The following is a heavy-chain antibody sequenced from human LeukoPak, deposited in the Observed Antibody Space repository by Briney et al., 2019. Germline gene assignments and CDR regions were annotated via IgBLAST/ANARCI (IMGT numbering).Heavy chain of an antibody. V-gene: IGHV4-59*01. CDR1: GGSISSYY. CDR2: ICYSGST. CDR3: AREKVSYDSSGYYYRFDAFDI. D-gene: IGHD3-22*01. Sequence: SETLSLTCTVSGGSISSYYWSWIRQPPGKGLEWIGYICYSGSTNYNPSLKSRVTISVDTSKNQFSLKLSSVTAADTAVYYCAREKVSYDSSGYYYRFDAFDIWGQGTMVTVSS. J-gene: IGHJ3*02.